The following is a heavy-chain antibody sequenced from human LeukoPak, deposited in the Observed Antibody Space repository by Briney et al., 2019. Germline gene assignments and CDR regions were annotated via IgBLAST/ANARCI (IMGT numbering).Heavy chain of an antibody. Sequence: GGSLRLSCAASGFTFSDYYMSWIRQAPGKGLEWVSSITISGSSTYNADSVKGRFTISRDNAKNSLYLQMNSLRAEDTAVYYCARGSVIAANFDFWGQGTLVTVSS. D-gene: IGHD2-15*01. CDR3: ARGSVIAANFDF. J-gene: IGHJ4*02. V-gene: IGHV3-11*01. CDR1: GFTFSDYY. CDR2: ITISGSST.